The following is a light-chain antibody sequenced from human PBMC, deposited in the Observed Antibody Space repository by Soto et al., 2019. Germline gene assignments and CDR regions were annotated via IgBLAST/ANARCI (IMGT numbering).Light chain of an antibody. Sequence: DIQMTQSPSTLSASVGDRVTITCRASQSISSWLAWYQQKPGKAPKLLIYDASSLESGVPSRFRGSGSGTEFTLIISRLQAEDFANYYWQQYNRYSRTFGQGTKVEIK. J-gene: IGKJ1*01. CDR2: DAS. CDR1: QSISSW. CDR3: QQYNRYSRT. V-gene: IGKV1-5*01.